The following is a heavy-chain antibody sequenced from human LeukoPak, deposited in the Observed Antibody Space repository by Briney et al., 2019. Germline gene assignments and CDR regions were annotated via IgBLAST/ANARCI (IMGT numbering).Heavy chain of an antibody. Sequence: GGSLRLSCAASGFTFSSYAMSWVRQAPGKGLEWVSAISGSGGSTYYADSVKGRFTISRDNSKNTLYLQMNSLRAEDTAVYYCAKDSIHDSSGYPQYYFDYWGQGTLVTASS. CDR3: AKDSIHDSSGYPQYYFDY. V-gene: IGHV3-23*01. CDR2: ISGSGGST. D-gene: IGHD3-22*01. J-gene: IGHJ4*02. CDR1: GFTFSSYA.